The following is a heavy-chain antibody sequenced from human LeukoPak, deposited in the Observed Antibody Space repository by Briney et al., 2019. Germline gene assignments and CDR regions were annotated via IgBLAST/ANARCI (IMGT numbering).Heavy chain of an antibody. CDR3: ARDYSGGLDY. D-gene: IGHD6-19*01. CDR2: ISSNGLYT. CDR1: GFSFSSYA. Sequence: PGGSLRLSCAASGFSFSSYAIHWVRQAPGKGLDYVSAISSNGLYTDYANSVKGRFTITRDYSKNTVYLQMASLRAEDTAVYYCARDYSGGLDYWGQETLVTVSS. J-gene: IGHJ4*02. V-gene: IGHV3-64*01.